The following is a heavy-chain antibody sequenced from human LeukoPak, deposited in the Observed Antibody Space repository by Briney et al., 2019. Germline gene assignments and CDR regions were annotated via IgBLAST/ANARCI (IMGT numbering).Heavy chain of an antibody. CDR3: ASAVVVVAATQYYYYGMDV. J-gene: IGHJ6*04. CDR2: IYYSGST. V-gene: IGHV4-31*03. Sequence: SETLSLTCTVSGGSISSGGYYWSWIRQHPGKGVEWIGYIYYSGSTYYNPSLKSRVTISVDTSKNQFSLKLSSVTAADTAVYYCASAVVVVAATQYYYYGMDVWGKGTTVTVSS. CDR1: GGSISSGGYY. D-gene: IGHD2-15*01.